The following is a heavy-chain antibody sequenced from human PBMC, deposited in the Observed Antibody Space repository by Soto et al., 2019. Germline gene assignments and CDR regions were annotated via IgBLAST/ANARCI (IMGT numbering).Heavy chain of an antibody. CDR2: ISYDGSNK. Sequence: GSLRLSCAASGFTFSSYGMHWVRQAPGKGLEWVAVISYDGSNKYYADSVKGRFTISRDNSKNTLYLQMNSLRAEDTAVYYCAKDRGSSGWYFDYWGQGTLVTVSS. CDR1: GFTFSSYG. V-gene: IGHV3-30*18. J-gene: IGHJ4*02. CDR3: AKDRGSSGWYFDY. D-gene: IGHD6-19*01.